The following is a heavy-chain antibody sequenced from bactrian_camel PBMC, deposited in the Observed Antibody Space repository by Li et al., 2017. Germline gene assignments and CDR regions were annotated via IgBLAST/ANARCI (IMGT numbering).Heavy chain of an antibody. CDR1: GYTDGSYC. Sequence: VQLVESGGGSVHAGGSLRLTCAAPGYTDGSYCMGWYRQAPGKEREGVAFIDRDGTTSYADSVEGRFTISKDNAKNTLYLQMNSLKPEDTAMYYCAGESPTLWGACVHKYWGQGTQVTVS. J-gene: IGHJ4*01. V-gene: IGHV3S55*01. D-gene: IGHD5*01. CDR3: AGESPTLWGACVHKY. CDR2: IDRDGTT.